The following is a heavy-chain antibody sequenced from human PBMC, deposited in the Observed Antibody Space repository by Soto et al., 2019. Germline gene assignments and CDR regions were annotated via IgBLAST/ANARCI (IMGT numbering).Heavy chain of an antibody. CDR1: GGSISSSSYY. CDR2: IYYSGST. V-gene: IGHV4-39*01. D-gene: IGHD5-12*01. CDR3: ASVRRGGYDSLRYYYGMDV. J-gene: IGHJ6*02. Sequence: QLQLQESGPGLVKPSETLSLTCTVSGGSISSSSYYWGWIRQPPGKGLEWIGSIYYSGSTYYNPSLKSRVTISVDTSKNQCSLKLSSVTAADTAVYYCASVRRGGYDSLRYYYGMDVWGQGTTVTVSS.